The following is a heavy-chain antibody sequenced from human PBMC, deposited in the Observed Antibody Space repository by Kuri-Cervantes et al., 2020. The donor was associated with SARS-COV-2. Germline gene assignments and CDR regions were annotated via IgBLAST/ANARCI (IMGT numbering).Heavy chain of an antibody. J-gene: IGHJ6*02. Sequence: GESLKISCAASGFTFSSYAMSWVRQAPGKGLEWVSAISGSGGSTYYADSVKGRFTISRDNSKNTLYLQMNSLRAEDTAVYYCAKDYYRDYDILTGYHYYYYYGMDVWGQGTTVTVSS. V-gene: IGHV3-23*01. CDR1: GFTFSSYA. D-gene: IGHD3-9*01. CDR2: ISGSGGST. CDR3: AKDYYRDYDILTGYHYYYYYGMDV.